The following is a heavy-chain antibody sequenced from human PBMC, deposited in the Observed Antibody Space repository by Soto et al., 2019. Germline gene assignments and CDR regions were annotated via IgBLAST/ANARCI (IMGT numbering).Heavy chain of an antibody. CDR3: ARVGDYSRSSFDY. V-gene: IGHV1-69*12. J-gene: IGHJ4*02. CDR2: IIPMFGTA. Sequence: QVQLVQSGAEVKKPGSSVKVSCKASGGTFRSYTISWVRQAPGQGLEWMGGIIPMFGTANYAQKFQGRVTITADESTSTADMELSSLRSEDTAVYYCARVGDYSRSSFDYWGQGTLVTVSS. D-gene: IGHD6-6*01. CDR1: GGTFRSYT.